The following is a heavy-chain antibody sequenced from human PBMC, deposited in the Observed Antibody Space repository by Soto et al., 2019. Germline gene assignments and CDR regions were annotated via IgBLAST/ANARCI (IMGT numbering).Heavy chain of an antibody. V-gene: IGHV4-59*08. CDR1: GGSISSYY. CDR3: ARQAGRAVAGSVGY. Sequence: QVQLQESGPGLVKPSETLSLTCTVSGGSISSYYWSWIRQPPGKGLEWIGYIYYSGSTNYNPSLKSRVTISVDTSKNQFSLKLSSVTAADTAVYYCARQAGRAVAGSVGYWGQGTLVTVSS. CDR2: IYYSGST. D-gene: IGHD6-19*01. J-gene: IGHJ4*02.